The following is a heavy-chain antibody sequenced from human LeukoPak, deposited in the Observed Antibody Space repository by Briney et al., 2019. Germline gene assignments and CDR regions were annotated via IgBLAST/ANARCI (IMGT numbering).Heavy chain of an antibody. Sequence: SETLSLTCAVYGGSFSGYYWSWIRQPPGKGLEWIGEINHSGSTNYNPSLKSRVTISVDTSKNQFSLKLSSVTAADTAVYYCARHPYVWGSYRYPFDYWGQGTLVTVSS. V-gene: IGHV4-34*01. CDR3: ARHPYVWGSYRYPFDY. CDR1: GGSFSGYY. D-gene: IGHD3-16*02. CDR2: INHSGST. J-gene: IGHJ4*02.